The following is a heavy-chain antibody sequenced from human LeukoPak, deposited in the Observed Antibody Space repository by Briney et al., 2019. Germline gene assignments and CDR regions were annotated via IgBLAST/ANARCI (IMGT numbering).Heavy chain of an antibody. CDR3: ARDPPGNYYDGSGYYS. J-gene: IGHJ4*02. CDR2: IKEDGSGK. D-gene: IGHD3-22*01. V-gene: IGHV3-7*01. CDR1: GFTVSDYY. Sequence: GGSLRLSCAASGFTVSDYYMSWIRQAPGKGLEWVANIKEDGSGKYYVDSVKGRFTISRDNAKNSLYLQMNSLRVEDTAVYYCARDPPGNYYDGSGYYSWGQGTLVTVSS.